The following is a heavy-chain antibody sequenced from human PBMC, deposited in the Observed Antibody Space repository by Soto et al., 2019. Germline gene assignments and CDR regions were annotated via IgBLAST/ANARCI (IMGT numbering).Heavy chain of an antibody. J-gene: IGHJ6*02. CDR2: ISGSAGST. CDR3: ARYGSGIYPYYYYTMDV. Sequence: GGSLRLSCAASGFSFSTYAMSRVRQAPGKGLEWVSAISGSAGSTYYADSVKGRFTISRDYSKITLYLQMNSLRAEDTAMYYCARYGSGIYPYYYYTMDVWGQGTTVTVSS. D-gene: IGHD3-10*01. V-gene: IGHV3-23*01. CDR1: GFSFSTYA.